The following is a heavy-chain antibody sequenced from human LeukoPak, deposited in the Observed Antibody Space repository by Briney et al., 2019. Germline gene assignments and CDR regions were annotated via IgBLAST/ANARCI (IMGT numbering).Heavy chain of an antibody. CDR3: ARYQNPHYYYYMDI. CDR1: GFTFSSYE. J-gene: IGHJ6*03. V-gene: IGHV4-59*01. CDR2: IYASGST. D-gene: IGHD1-14*01. Sequence: GSLRLSCAASGFTFSSYEMNWVRQPPGKGLEWIGYIYASGSTNYNPALKSRVTISVDTSKNQFSLKLSSVTAADTAVYYCARYQNPHYYYYMDIWGKGTTVTVSS.